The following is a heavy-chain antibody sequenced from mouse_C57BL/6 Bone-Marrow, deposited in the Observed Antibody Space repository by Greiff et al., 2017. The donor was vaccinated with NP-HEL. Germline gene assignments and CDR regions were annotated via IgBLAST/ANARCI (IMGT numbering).Heavy chain of an antibody. CDR2: IHPNSGST. D-gene: IGHD2-3*01. J-gene: IGHJ3*01. V-gene: IGHV1-64*01. CDR1: GYTFTSYW. CDR3: ARYDGYDEFAY. Sequence: QVQLKQPGAELVKPGASVKLSCKASGYTFTSYWMHWVKQRPGQGLEWIGMIHPNSGSTNYNEKFKSKATLTVDKSSSTAYMQLSSLTSEDSAVYYCARYDGYDEFAYWGQGTLVTVSA.